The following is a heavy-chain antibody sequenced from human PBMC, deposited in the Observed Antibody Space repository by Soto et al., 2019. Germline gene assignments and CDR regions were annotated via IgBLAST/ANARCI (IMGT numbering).Heavy chain of an antibody. CDR2: IWYDGTNT. J-gene: IGHJ6*04. D-gene: IGHD5-18*01. CDR3: ARVEAPLIHXDHYYYGMDV. V-gene: IGHV3-33*01. Sequence: PGGSLRLSCAASGFTFSTYGMHWVRQAPGKGLQWVAVIWYDGTNTYYADSVKGRFTISRDNSKNTLYLQMNNLRAEDTAVYYCARVEAPLIHXDHYYYGMDVXGXGTTVTVSS. CDR1: GFTFSTYG.